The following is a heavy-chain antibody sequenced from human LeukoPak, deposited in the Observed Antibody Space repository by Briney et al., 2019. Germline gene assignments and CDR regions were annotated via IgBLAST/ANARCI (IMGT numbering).Heavy chain of an antibody. CDR3: TRGLGSLVPSY. CDR1: GFTFSSYA. D-gene: IGHD3-16*01. J-gene: IGHJ4*02. V-gene: IGHV3-30-3*01. CDR2: ISYDGSNK. Sequence: GGSLRLSCAASGFTFSSYAMHWVRQAPGKGLEWVAVISYDGSNKYYADSVKGRFTISRDNSKNTLYLQMNSLRAEDTAMYYCTRGLGSLVPSYWGRGTLVTVSS.